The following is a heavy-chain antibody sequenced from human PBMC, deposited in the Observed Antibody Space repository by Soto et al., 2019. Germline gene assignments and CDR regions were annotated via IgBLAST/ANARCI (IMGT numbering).Heavy chain of an antibody. J-gene: IGHJ4*02. CDR3: VRGIDGHNSYYFDH. D-gene: IGHD1-26*01. V-gene: IGHV1-69*01. Sequence: QVELVQSGAEVKKPGSSVKVSSKVSGVTFSSYAITWVRQALGQGLEWIGGILPIIDTTNYAQKFQGRVKGTADESTRTTYMELSSLRSEERSVYYFVRGIDGHNSYYFDHWGPGPQVDVSS. CDR2: ILPIIDTT. CDR1: GVTFSSYA.